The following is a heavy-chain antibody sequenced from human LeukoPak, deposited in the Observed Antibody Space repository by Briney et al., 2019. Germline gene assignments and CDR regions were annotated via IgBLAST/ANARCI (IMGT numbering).Heavy chain of an antibody. V-gene: IGHV1-24*01. CDR3: ATDRGQSGSYYLAFDL. J-gene: IGHJ3*01. Sequence: GASVKVSCKVSGYTLTELSMHWVRQAPGKGLEWMGGFDPEDGETIYAQKFQGRVTMTEDTSTDTAYMELSSLRSEDTAVYYCATDRGQSGSYYLAFDLWGQGTMVTVSS. D-gene: IGHD1-26*01. CDR1: GYTLTELS. CDR2: FDPEDGET.